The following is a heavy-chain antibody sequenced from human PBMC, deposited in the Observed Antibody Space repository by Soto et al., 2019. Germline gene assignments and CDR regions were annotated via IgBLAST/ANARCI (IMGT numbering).Heavy chain of an antibody. CDR1: GGSISTGGYY. J-gene: IGHJ4*02. CDR2: IYYAGTI. Sequence: SETLSLTCTVSGGSISTGGYYWSWIRQHPGKGLEWIGFIYYAGTIYNNPSLASRITISVDTSKTQFSLDLNSVTAADTAVYYCARGPSGDKVDYWGQGILVTVSS. CDR3: ARGPSGDKVDY. V-gene: IGHV4-30-4*08. D-gene: IGHD7-27*01.